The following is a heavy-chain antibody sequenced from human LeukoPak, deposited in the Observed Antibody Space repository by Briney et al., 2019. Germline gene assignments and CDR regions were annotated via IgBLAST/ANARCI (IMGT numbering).Heavy chain of an antibody. CDR2: IYSGGST. V-gene: IGHV3-66*01. J-gene: IGHJ4*02. Sequence: GGSLRLSCAASGFTVSSNYMSWIRQAPGMGLEWVSVIYSGGSTYYADSVKGRFTISRDNSKNTLYLQMNSLRAEDTAVYYCARDFYYGSGSYADYWGQGTLVTVSS. CDR3: ARDFYYGSGSYADY. CDR1: GFTVSSNY. D-gene: IGHD3-10*01.